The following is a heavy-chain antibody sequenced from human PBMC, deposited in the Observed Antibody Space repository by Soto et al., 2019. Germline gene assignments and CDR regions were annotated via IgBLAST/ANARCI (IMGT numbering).Heavy chain of an antibody. CDR2: ISAYNGNT. J-gene: IGHJ3*02. CDR3: ARGVEPIFRITIFGVVIDAFDI. Sequence: ASVKVSCKASGYTFTSYGISWVRQAPGQGLEWMGWISAYNGNTNYAQTLQGRVTMTTDTSTSTAYMELRSLRSDDTAVYDCARGVEPIFRITIFGVVIDAFDIWGQGTMVTVSS. V-gene: IGHV1-18*01. CDR1: GYTFTSYG. D-gene: IGHD3-3*01.